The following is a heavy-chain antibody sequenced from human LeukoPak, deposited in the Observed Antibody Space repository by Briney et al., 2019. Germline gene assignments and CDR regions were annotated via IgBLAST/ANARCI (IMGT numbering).Heavy chain of an antibody. CDR1: GGSISSSSYY. V-gene: IGHV4-39*01. CDR3: AIVVVAHDAFDI. J-gene: IGHJ3*02. Sequence: SETLSLTCTVFGGSISSSSYYWGWIRQPPGKGLEWIGSIYYSGSTYYNPSLKSRVTISVDTYKNQFSLKLSSVTAADTAVYYCAIVVVAHDAFDIWGQGTMVTVSS. CDR2: IYYSGST. D-gene: IGHD3-22*01.